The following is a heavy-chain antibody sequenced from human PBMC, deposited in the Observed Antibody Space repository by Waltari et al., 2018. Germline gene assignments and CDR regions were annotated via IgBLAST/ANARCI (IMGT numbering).Heavy chain of an antibody. J-gene: IGHJ4*02. CDR1: GFTVSSNY. CDR3: ARDGTLLGELSPPGY. V-gene: IGHV3-53*02. D-gene: IGHD3-16*02. Sequence: EVQLVETGGGLIQPGGSLRLSCAASGFTVSSNYMSWVRQAPGKGLEWVSVIYSGGSTYYADSVKGRFTISRDNSKNTLYLQMNSLRAEDTAVYYCARDGTLLGELSPPGYWGQGTLVTVSS. CDR2: IYSGGST.